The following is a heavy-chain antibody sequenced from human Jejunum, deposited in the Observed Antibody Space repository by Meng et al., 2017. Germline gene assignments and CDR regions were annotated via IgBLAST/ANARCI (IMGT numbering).Heavy chain of an antibody. CDR1: GFIFNAFH. D-gene: IGHD2-15*01. Sequence: QVQLVESGGGLVKPGGSLRLSCAASGFIFNAFHMTWIRQTPGKGLEWVSHISTSGSTIYYADSVQGRFTISRDNARNSVYLHMNSLRAEDTAVYYCARDPKYCSGGSCYAGFVDYWGQGTLVTVSS. J-gene: IGHJ4*02. CDR3: ARDPKYCSGGSCYAGFVDY. CDR2: ISTSGSTI. V-gene: IGHV3-11*01.